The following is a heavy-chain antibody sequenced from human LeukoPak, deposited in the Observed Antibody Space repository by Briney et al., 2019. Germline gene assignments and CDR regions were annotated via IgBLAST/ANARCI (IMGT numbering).Heavy chain of an antibody. Sequence: ASVKVSCKASGYTFTSYYMHWVQQAPGQGLEWMGIMNPSGGSPPSYVQKFQGRVTMTRDTSTSTVYMELSSLRSEDAAVYYCARDSSTLTGYSGYFQHWGQGTLVIVSS. J-gene: IGHJ1*01. CDR3: ARDSSTLTGYSGYFQH. V-gene: IGHV1-46*01. CDR1: GYTFTSYY. D-gene: IGHD3-9*01. CDR2: MNPSGGSPP.